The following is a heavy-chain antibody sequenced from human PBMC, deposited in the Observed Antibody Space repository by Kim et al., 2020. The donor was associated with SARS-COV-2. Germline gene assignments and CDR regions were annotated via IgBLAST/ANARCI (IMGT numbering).Heavy chain of an antibody. CDR2: IYYSGST. CDR1: GGSISSYY. CDR3: ARVVDTVTTGNYFDY. D-gene: IGHD4-17*01. V-gene: IGHV4-59*01. Sequence: SETLSLTCTVSGGSISSYYWSWIRQPPGKGLEWIGYIYYSGSTNYNPSLKSRVTISVDTSKNQFSLKLSSVTAADTAVYYCARVVDTVTTGNYFDYWGQGTLVTVSS. J-gene: IGHJ4*02.